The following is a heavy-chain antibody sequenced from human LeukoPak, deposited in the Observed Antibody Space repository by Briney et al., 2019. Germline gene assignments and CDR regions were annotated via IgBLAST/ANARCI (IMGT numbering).Heavy chain of an antibody. CDR1: GGSISSSNW. J-gene: IGHJ4*02. CDR3: ARSILSSYDSSGYHDY. V-gene: IGHV4-4*02. D-gene: IGHD3-22*01. Sequence: SETLSLTCAVSGGSISSSNWWSWVRQPPGKGLEWIGEIYHSGSTNYNPSLKSRVTISVDKSKNQFSLKLSSVTAADTAVYYCARSILSSYDSSGYHDYWGQGTLVTVSS. CDR2: IYHSGST.